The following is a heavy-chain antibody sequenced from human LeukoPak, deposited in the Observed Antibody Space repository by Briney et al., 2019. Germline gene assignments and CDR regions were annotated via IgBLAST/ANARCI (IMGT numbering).Heavy chain of an antibody. Sequence: SVKVSCKASGGTFSSYAISWVRQAPGQGLEWMGGIIPIFGTANYAQKFQGRVTVTADKSTSTAYMELSSLRSEDTAVYYCARGCSGGSYLLWFDPWGQGTLVTVSS. CDR1: GGTFSSYA. J-gene: IGHJ5*02. D-gene: IGHD2-15*01. V-gene: IGHV1-69*06. CDR3: ARGCSGGSYLLWFDP. CDR2: IIPIFGTA.